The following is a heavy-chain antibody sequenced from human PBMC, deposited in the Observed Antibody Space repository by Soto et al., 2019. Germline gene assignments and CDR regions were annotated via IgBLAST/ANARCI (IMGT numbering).Heavy chain of an antibody. CDR1: GGSCSGYI. V-gene: IGHV4-34*01. CDR2: INHSGSS. J-gene: IGHJ4*02. CDR3: TRGLFSGSSYSGSWYYFDS. D-gene: IGHD1-26*01. Sequence: SETLSLTCAVSGGSCSGYIWTWIRQTPGKGLQWIGQINHSGSSIYNPSLKNRVTISTMSNNKFSLELSSVTAADTAVYYCTRGLFSGSSYSGSWYYFDSWGQGTMVTVS.